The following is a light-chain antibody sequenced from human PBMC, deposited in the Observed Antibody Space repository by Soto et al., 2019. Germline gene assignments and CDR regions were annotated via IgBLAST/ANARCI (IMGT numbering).Light chain of an antibody. Sequence: EIVITQSPATLSVSPGERATLSCRASQSVSNNLAWYQQKPGQAPRLLIFDASSRATGIPARFSGRGSGTEFTLTITSLQSEDFAVYYCQHYNNWPPWTFGQGTKVDIK. CDR1: QSVSNN. J-gene: IGKJ1*01. CDR3: QHYNNWPPWT. V-gene: IGKV3-15*01. CDR2: DAS.